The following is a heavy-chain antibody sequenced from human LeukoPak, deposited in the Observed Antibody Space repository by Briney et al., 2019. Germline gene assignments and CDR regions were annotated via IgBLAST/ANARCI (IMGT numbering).Heavy chain of an antibody. CDR1: GYSISSGYY. J-gene: IGHJ5*02. CDR2: IYHSGST. Sequence: SETLSLTCAVSGYSISSGYYWGWIRQPPGKGLELIGSIYHSGSTYYNPSLKSRVTISVDTSKNQFSLKLSSVTAADTAVYYCARTGCPSHCSGGRLNWFDPWGQGTLVTVSS. V-gene: IGHV4-38-2*01. D-gene: IGHD2-15*01. CDR3: ARTGCPSHCSGGRLNWFDP.